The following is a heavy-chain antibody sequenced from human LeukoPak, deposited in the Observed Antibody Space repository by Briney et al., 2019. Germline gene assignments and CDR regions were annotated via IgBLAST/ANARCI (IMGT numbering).Heavy chain of an antibody. CDR2: ISDSGSTI. CDR1: GFTFRNYE. V-gene: IGHV3-48*03. CDR3: ASSYCSGGSCYAFDY. Sequence: PGGSLRLSCAASGFTFRNYEMNWVRQAPGKGLEWVSYISDSGSTIYYVDSVKGRFTISRDNAKNSLYLQMNSLRAEDTAVYYCASSYCSGGSCYAFDYWGQGTLVTVSS. J-gene: IGHJ4*02. D-gene: IGHD2-15*01.